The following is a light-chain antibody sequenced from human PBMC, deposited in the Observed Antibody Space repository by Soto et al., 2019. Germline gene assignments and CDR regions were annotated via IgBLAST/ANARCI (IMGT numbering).Light chain of an antibody. Sequence: DIQLTHSPSFLSASLGDRVTITCRASQGIRSYLAWYQQKPGRAPKLLMYIASTLQTGVPSRFSGSGSGTEFTLTITSLQPEDFATYYCQQVNSYPITFGQGTRLEI. CDR1: QGIRSY. J-gene: IGKJ5*01. V-gene: IGKV1-9*01. CDR2: IAS. CDR3: QQVNSYPIT.